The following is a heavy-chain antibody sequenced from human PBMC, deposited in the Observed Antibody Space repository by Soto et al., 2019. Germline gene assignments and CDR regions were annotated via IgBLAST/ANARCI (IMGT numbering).Heavy chain of an antibody. V-gene: IGHV4-4*02. CDR2: IYHSGST. J-gene: IGHJ6*03. Sequence: QVQLQESGPGLVKPSGTLSLTCAVSSGSISSSNWWSWVRQPPGKGLEWIGEIYHSGSTNYNPSLKSRVTISVDKSKNQFSLKLSSVTAADTAVYYCASGSFVRHDCSSTSCFEDYYYYYMDVWGKGTTVTVSS. D-gene: IGHD2-2*01. CDR1: SGSISSSNW. CDR3: ASGSFVRHDCSSTSCFEDYYYYYMDV.